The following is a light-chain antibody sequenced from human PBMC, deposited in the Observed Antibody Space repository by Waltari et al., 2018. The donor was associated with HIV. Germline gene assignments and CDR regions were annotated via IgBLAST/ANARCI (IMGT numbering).Light chain of an antibody. J-gene: IGLJ1*01. CDR3: NSRDSSGNPPYV. CDR2: GKH. V-gene: IGLV3-19*01. Sequence: SSELTQDPAVSVALGQTVRIKCQGDSLIRYDASWYQQKPGQAPVLFIYGKHNRPSGIPDRFSGSSSGNTASLTITGAQAEDEADYYCNSRDSSGNPPYVFGTGTKVTVL. CDR1: SLIRYD.